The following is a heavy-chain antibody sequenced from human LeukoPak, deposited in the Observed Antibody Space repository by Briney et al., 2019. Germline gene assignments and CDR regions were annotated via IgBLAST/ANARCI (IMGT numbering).Heavy chain of an antibody. CDR1: GFTFRSYS. D-gene: IGHD3-10*01. Sequence: GGSLRLSCAASGFTFRSYSMNWVRQAPGKGLEWISYISSSGSSIDYADSVKGRFTISRDNAKNSLYLQMDSLRDEDTAVYFCARGYYYGSGYGMDVWGQGTTVTVSS. J-gene: IGHJ6*02. CDR2: ISSSGSSI. V-gene: IGHV3-48*02. CDR3: ARGYYYGSGYGMDV.